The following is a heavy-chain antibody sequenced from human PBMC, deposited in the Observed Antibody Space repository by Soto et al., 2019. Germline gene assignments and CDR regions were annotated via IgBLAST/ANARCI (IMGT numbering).Heavy chain of an antibody. CDR3: TSDNKGLADY. Sequence: ASVKVSCKASGYTSTNYAVHWVRQAPGQGLQWIGWINVGNGNTKSSQKFQGRVTFSRGTSASTAYMEVSSLTSEDTAVYYCTSDNKGLADYWGQGTLVTAPQ. J-gene: IGHJ4*02. V-gene: IGHV1-3*01. CDR2: INVGNGNT. CDR1: GYTSTNYA.